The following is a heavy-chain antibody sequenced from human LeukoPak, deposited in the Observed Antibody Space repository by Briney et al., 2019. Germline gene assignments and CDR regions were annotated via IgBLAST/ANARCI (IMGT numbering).Heavy chain of an antibody. D-gene: IGHD6-19*01. CDR1: GFTASSNY. CDR2: IYSGGDT. Sequence: GGSLRLSCAASGFTASSNYMGWVRQAPGKGLEWVSVIYSGGDTYYADSVKGRFTISRDNSKNMIYLEMSSLKAEDTAVYYCAKERSLEIAVAGTIFDHWGQGTLVTVSS. J-gene: IGHJ4*02. CDR3: AKERSLEIAVAGTIFDH. V-gene: IGHV3-66*01.